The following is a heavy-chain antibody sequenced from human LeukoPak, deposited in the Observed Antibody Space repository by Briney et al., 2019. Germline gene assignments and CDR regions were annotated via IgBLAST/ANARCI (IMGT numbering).Heavy chain of an antibody. CDR3: AKVLSGGYDFAGYYYGMDV. Sequence: PGGSLRLSCAPSGFTFSSYAMSWVRQAPGKGLECVSAISGSGGSTYYADSVKGRFTISRDNSKNTLYLQMNSLRAEDTAVYSCAKVLSGGYDFAGYYYGMDVWGQGTTVTVSS. V-gene: IGHV3-23*01. J-gene: IGHJ6*02. CDR2: ISGSGGST. D-gene: IGHD5-12*01. CDR1: GFTFSSYA.